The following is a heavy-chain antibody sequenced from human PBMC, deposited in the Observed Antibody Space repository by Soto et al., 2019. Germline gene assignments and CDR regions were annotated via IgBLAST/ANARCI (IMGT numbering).Heavy chain of an antibody. Sequence: KPSETLSLTCTVSGYSIISGSYLALVRHPPGKGPEWIASIYHGGTTFYNPSLKSRITISVDTSNNQFSLKLTSVTAADTAVYYCARVHVMVVAGSTFDYWGHGTLVTVSS. V-gene: IGHV4-38-2*02. J-gene: IGHJ4*01. D-gene: IGHD6-19*01. CDR2: IYHGGTT. CDR1: GYSIISGSY. CDR3: ARVHVMVVAGSTFDY.